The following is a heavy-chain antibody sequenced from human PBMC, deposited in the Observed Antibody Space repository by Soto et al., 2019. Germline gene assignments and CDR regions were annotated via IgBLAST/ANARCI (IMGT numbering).Heavy chain of an antibody. CDR2: INHSGST. D-gene: IGHD3-10*01. CDR1: GGSFSVYY. Sequence: PSETLSLTCAVYGGSFSVYYCSWIRQPPGKGLEWIGEINHSGSTNYNPSLKSRVTISVDTSKNQFSLKLSSVTAADTAVYYCARPMVRGVTRRYYFDYWGQGTLVTVSS. V-gene: IGHV4-34*01. CDR3: ARPMVRGVTRRYYFDY. J-gene: IGHJ4*02.